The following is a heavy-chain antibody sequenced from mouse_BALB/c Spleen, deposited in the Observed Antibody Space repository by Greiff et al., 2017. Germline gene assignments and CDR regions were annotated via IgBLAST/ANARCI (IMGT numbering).Heavy chain of an antibody. J-gene: IGHJ1*01. CDR2: INPSNGGT. V-gene: IGHV1S81*02. CDR3: TRGGVAWYFDV. CDR1: GYTFTSYY. Sequence: QVQLQQSGAELVKPGASVKLSCKASGYTFTSYYMYWVKQRPGQGLEWIGEINPSNGGTNFNEKFKSKATLTVDKSSSTAYMQLSSLTSEDSAVYYCTRGGVAWYFDVWGAGTTVTVSS. D-gene: IGHD1-1*02.